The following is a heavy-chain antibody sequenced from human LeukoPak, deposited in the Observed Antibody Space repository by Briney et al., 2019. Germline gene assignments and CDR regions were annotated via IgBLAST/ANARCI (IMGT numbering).Heavy chain of an antibody. D-gene: IGHD3-22*01. CDR3: AREGDYYDSSGYYSGSNAFDI. Sequence: PSETLSLTCAVYGGSFSGYYWSWIRQPPGKGLEWIGEVNHSGSTNYNPSLTSGVTISVETSKNQFSLKLSSVTAADTAVYYCAREGDYYDSSGYYSGSNAFDIWGQGTMVTVSS. CDR1: GGSFSGYY. J-gene: IGHJ3*02. V-gene: IGHV4-34*01. CDR2: VNHSGST.